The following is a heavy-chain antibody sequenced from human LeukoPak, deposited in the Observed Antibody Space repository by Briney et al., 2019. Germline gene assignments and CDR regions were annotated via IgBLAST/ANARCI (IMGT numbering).Heavy chain of an antibody. V-gene: IGHV3-30*02. D-gene: IGHD3-10*01. CDR3: ASHYGSGSNGPDY. Sequence: PGGSLRLSCAASGFIFSSYGMHWVRQAPGKGLEWVAFIRYDGSNKYYADSVKGRFTISRDNSKNTLYLQMNSLRAEDTAVYYCASHYGSGSNGPDYWGQGTLVTVSS. CDR1: GFIFSSYG. CDR2: IRYDGSNK. J-gene: IGHJ4*02.